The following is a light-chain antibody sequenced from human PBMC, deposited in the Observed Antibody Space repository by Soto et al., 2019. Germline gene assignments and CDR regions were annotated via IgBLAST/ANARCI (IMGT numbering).Light chain of an antibody. CDR2: GAS. Sequence: EIVMTQSPATLSVSPGERATLSCRASQSVGSNLAWYRQKPGQAPRLLFYGASTRATGIPARFSGSGSGTEFTLTISSLQSEDFAVYYCQQYNDWWTFGQGTKVEI. CDR1: QSVGSN. V-gene: IGKV3-15*01. CDR3: QQYNDWWT. J-gene: IGKJ1*01.